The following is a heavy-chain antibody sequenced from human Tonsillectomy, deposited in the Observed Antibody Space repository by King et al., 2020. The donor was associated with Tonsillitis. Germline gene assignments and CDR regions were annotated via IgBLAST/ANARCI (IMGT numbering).Heavy chain of an antibody. CDR1: GFTFSSYG. CDR3: AGAGDGFFDY. J-gene: IGHJ4*02. Sequence: VQLVESGGGVVQPGRSLRLSCAASGFTFSSYGMHWVRQAPGKGLEWVAVISYDGSNKYYGDSVKGRFTISRDNSKNTLYLQMNSLRVEDTAVYYCAGAGDGFFDYWGQGTRVTVSS. D-gene: IGHD7-27*01. CDR2: ISYDGSNK. V-gene: IGHV3-33*05.